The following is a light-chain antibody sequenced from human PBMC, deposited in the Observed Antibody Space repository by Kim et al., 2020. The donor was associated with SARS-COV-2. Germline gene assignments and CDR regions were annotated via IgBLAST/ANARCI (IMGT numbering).Light chain of an antibody. CDR2: DVS. CDR3: TSYTYSKAWV. V-gene: IGLV2-14*03. J-gene: IGLJ3*02. Sequence: GQSITSSCTGSSSDIGAYRYVSWYQQHPDKAPQLIISDVSKRPSGVSDRFSGSKSGNTASLTISGLQPEDAADYYCTSYTYSKAWVFGGGTQLTVL. CDR1: SSDIGAYRY.